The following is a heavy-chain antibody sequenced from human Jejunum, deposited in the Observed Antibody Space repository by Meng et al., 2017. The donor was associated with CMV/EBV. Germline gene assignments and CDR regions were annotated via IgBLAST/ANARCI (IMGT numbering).Heavy chain of an antibody. J-gene: IGHJ4*02. CDR2: ITSDGSTT. D-gene: IGHD4-17*01. CDR3: VRDNYGVDY. CDR1: GFTFSRYW. Sequence: LRLSCAASGFTFSRYWMQWVRQAPGKGLVWVSHITSDGSTTTYADSVKGRFTISRDNAKSTLYLQMHSLRADDTAVYYCVRDNYGVDYWGQGTLVTVSS. V-gene: IGHV3-74*03.